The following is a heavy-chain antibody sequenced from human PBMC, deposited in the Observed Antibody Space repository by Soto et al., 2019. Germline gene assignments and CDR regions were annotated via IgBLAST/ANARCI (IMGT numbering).Heavy chain of an antibody. J-gene: IGHJ6*02. V-gene: IGHV4-30-4*01. Sequence: QVQLQESGPGLVKPSQTLSLTCTVSGGSINSGDYHWTWIRQFPGKGLEWIGGIYYSASTYYNPAVVSRITISLDTSKNQFSLKLTSVTAADTAVYYCARDSRTPSGGMDVWGQGTTVTVSS. CDR2: IYYSAST. CDR3: ARDSRTPSGGMDV. CDR1: GGSINSGDYH.